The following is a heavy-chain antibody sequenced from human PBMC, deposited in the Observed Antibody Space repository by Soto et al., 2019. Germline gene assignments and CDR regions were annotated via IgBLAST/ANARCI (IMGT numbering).Heavy chain of an antibody. D-gene: IGHD2-8*02. J-gene: IGHJ6*02. CDR1: GGTFRFYG. CDR3: ATSVGIAPTGEDGMDV. V-gene: IGHV1-69*13. Sequence: ASVKVSCKASGGTFRFYGFSWARQARGQGPEWIGGIIPILTTPNYAPKFQDRVTIVADESTTTVYMELSSLRFDDTAVYYCATSVGIAPTGEDGMDVWGQGTSVTVSS. CDR2: IIPILTTP.